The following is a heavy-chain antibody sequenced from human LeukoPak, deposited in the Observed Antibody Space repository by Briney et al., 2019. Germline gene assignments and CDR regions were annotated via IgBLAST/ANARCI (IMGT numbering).Heavy chain of an antibody. Sequence: ASVTLSFTASGYTFTIYTISWVRHAPAQGLERMGWITTYNGNTHYAQKLQGRVTMTTETPTSTAYMDLRGLRSDDTAVYYCARGYDYGDYVGDFDYWGQGTLVTVSS. D-gene: IGHD4-17*01. CDR1: GYTFTIYT. J-gene: IGHJ4*02. CDR2: ITTYNGNT. CDR3: ARGYDYGDYVGDFDY. V-gene: IGHV1-18*01.